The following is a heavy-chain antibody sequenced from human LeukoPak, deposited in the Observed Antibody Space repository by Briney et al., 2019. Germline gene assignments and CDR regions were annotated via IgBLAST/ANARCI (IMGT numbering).Heavy chain of an antibody. CDR3: ARHEPYRVSVDP. V-gene: IGHV3-30-3*01. J-gene: IGHJ5*02. CDR1: GFTFSDYY. Sequence: GGSLRVSCATSGFTFSDYYMSWIRQAPGEGREGVAVISYDGSNKYYADSVKGRFTISRDNSKNTLYLQMNSLRAEDTAVYYCARHEPYRVSVDPWGQGTLVTVSS. CDR2: ISYDGSNK. D-gene: IGHD1-14*01.